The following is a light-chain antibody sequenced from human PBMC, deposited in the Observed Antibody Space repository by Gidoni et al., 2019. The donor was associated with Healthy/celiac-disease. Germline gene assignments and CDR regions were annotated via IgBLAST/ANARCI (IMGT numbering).Light chain of an antibody. CDR1: HSVSSN. V-gene: IGKV3-15*01. Sequence: EIVLPQSPATLSVSPGERAPLSCRASHSVSSNLAWYQQKPGQAPRLLIYGASTRATGIPARFSGSGSGTEFTLTISSLQSEEFAVYYCQQYNNWPPRTFGQGTKVEIK. CDR3: QQYNNWPPRT. CDR2: GAS. J-gene: IGKJ1*01.